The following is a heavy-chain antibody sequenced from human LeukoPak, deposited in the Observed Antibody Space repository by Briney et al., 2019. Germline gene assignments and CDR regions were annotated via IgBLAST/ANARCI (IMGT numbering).Heavy chain of an antibody. CDR1: GFSFSSYG. V-gene: IGHV3-23*01. J-gene: IGHJ4*02. Sequence: GGSLRLSCAASGFSFSSYGMHWVRQAPGKGLEWVSIIINTGGNTYYADSVKGRFTISRDDSKSTLYLQMNSLRAEDTAVYFCATDHRTYYYPFDWGQGTLVTVSS. CDR2: IINTGGNT. CDR3: ATDHRTYYYPFD. D-gene: IGHD3-22*01.